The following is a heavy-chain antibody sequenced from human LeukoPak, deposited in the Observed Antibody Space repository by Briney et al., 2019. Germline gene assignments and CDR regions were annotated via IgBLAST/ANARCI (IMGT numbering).Heavy chain of an antibody. CDR1: GFTFSNAW. V-gene: IGHV3-15*01. CDR3: TSGIVVVVAAPHYYYYGMDV. CDR2: IKSKTDGGTT. Sequence: GGSLRLSCAASGFTFSNAWMSWVRQAPGKGLEWVGRIKSKTDGGTTDYAAPVKGRFTISRDDSKNTLYLQMNSLKTEDPAVYYCTSGIVVVVAAPHYYYYGMDVWGKGTTVTVSS. J-gene: IGHJ6*04. D-gene: IGHD2-15*01.